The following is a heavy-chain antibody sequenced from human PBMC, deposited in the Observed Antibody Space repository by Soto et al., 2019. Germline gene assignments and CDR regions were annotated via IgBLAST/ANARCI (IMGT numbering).Heavy chain of an antibody. CDR3: AKWDASGNYYSDYQFHGMDV. CDR2: TTGVTRT. J-gene: IGHJ6*02. CDR1: GFNFSTYA. D-gene: IGHD3-10*01. Sequence: EVHLFESGGGLVQPGGSLRLSCAAAGFNFSTYAMHWVRQAPGKWLEWVSATTGVTRTFYADSVKGRFTISRDNSKNTLFLQMNSLRPEDTAVYYCAKWDASGNYYSDYQFHGMDVWGQGTTVTVSS. V-gene: IGHV3-23*01.